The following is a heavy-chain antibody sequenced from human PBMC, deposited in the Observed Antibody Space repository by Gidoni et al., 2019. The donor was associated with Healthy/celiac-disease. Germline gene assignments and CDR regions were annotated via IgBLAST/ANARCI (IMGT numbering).Heavy chain of an antibody. Sequence: EVQLVESGGGLVQPGRSLRPSCAASGFTFDDYAIHWVRQAPGKGLEWVSGISWNSGSIGYADSVKGRFTISRDNAKNSLYLQMNSLRAEDTALYYCAKGIAAARDDAFDIWGQGTMVTVSS. CDR3: AKGIAAARDDAFDI. J-gene: IGHJ3*02. V-gene: IGHV3-9*01. D-gene: IGHD6-13*01. CDR1: GFTFDDYA. CDR2: ISWNSGSI.